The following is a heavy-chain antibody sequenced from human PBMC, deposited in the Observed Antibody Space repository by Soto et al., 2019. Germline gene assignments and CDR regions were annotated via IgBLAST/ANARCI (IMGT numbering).Heavy chain of an antibody. V-gene: IGHV4-38-2*01. Sequence: SETLSLTCAVSGYSLSSGSYWGWIRQPPGKGPEWIASIYHGGTTFYNPSLKSRVTLSVGTSKNHYSLNLRSVTAADTAVYYCARVHVMVVAGSTFDYWGPGILVTVSS. CDR3: ARVHVMVVAGSTFDY. CDR2: IYHGGTT. J-gene: IGHJ4*01. D-gene: IGHD6-19*01. CDR1: GYSLSSGSY.